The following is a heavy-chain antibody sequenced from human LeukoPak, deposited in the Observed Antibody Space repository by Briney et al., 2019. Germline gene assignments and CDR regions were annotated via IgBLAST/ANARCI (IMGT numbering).Heavy chain of an antibody. V-gene: IGHV4-39*01. CDR1: GASIITSGYY. CDR3: ERYKAMVTGIDY. D-gene: IGHD5-18*01. CDR2: IHCSGST. J-gene: IGHJ4*02. Sequence: SDTLSLTCPVPGASIITSGYYGGWIRQPPGKGLDWIWGIHCSGSTNYNPSLKSRVTISVDTTKNQFSMKLSSGAAADTAVYDCERYKAMVTGIDYGGQGNLVTLSS.